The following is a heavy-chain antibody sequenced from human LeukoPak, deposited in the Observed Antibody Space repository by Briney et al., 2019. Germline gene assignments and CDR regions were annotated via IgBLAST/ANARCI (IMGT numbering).Heavy chain of an antibody. J-gene: IGHJ4*02. CDR3: ARDHAGSDY. CDR2: ISSNGGST. CDR1: GFTFSSYA. V-gene: IGHV3-64*01. Sequence: GGSLRLSCAASGFTFSSYAMHWVRQAPGKGLEYASAISSNGGSTYYANSVKGRFTISRDNSKNTLYLQMGSLRAEDMAVYYCARDHAGSDYWGQGTLVTVSS.